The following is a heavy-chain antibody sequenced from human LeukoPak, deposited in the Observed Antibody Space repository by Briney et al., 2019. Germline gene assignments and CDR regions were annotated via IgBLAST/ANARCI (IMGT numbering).Heavy chain of an antibody. CDR1: GYTFTGYY. J-gene: IGHJ4*02. Sequence: ASVKVSCKASGYTFTGYYMHWVRQAPGQGLEWMGWINPNSGGTNYAQKFQGRVTVTRDTSISTAYMELSRLRSDDTAVYYCARGRGGSGVFKYYFDYWGQGTLVTVSS. V-gene: IGHV1-2*02. CDR3: ARGRGGSGVFKYYFDY. CDR2: INPNSGGT. D-gene: IGHD3-10*01.